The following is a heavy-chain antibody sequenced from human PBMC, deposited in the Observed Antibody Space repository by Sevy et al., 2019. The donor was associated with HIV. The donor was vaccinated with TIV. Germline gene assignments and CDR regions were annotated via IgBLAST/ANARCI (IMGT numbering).Heavy chain of an antibody. CDR3: ASHYSNSQSPFDY. CDR1: GYTFTHYG. Sequence: ASVKVSCKASGYTFTHYGIIWVRQAPGQGLEWMGWISAHNGNTDFAQNFQGRVTMTTDTSTSTAYMELRSLRSDDTAVYYCASHYSNSQSPFDYWGQGTLVTVSS. D-gene: IGHD4-4*01. CDR2: ISAHNGNT. V-gene: IGHV1-18*01. J-gene: IGHJ4*02.